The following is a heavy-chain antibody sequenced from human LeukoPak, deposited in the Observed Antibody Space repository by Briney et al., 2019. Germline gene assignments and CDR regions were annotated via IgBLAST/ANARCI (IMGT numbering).Heavy chain of an antibody. V-gene: IGHV3-20*04. CDR1: GFTFDDYG. CDR3: AKDTWQFAPDYYYYMDV. Sequence: GGSLRLSCAASGFTFDDYGMSWVRQAPGKGLEWVSGINWNGGSTGYADSVKGRFTISRDTSKNTLYLQMNSLRAEDTAVYYCAKDTWQFAPDYYYYMDVWGKGTTVTVSS. CDR2: INWNGGST. D-gene: IGHD2-21*01. J-gene: IGHJ6*03.